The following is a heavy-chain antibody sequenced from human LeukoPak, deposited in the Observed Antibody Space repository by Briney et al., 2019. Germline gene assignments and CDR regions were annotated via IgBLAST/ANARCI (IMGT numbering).Heavy chain of an antibody. D-gene: IGHD6-19*01. CDR1: GYTFASYD. CDR2: MNPNSGNT. V-gene: IGHV1-8*01. CDR3: ARKSNTTSGWFAFDY. Sequence: ASVNVSCKASGYTFASYDINWVRQATGQGLEWMGWMNPNSGNTGYAQKFQDKVTMTRNTSISTAYMELSSLRSEDTAVYYCARKSNTTSGWFAFDYWGQGTLVTVSS. J-gene: IGHJ4*02.